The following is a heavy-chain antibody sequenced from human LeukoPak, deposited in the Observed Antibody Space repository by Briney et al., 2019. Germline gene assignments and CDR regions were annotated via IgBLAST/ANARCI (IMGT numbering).Heavy chain of an antibody. D-gene: IGHD3-16*02. V-gene: IGHV3-23*01. Sequence: PGGSLRLSCAASGFTFSSYGMSWVRQAPGKGLEWVSAISGSGGSTYYADSVKGRFTISRDNSKNTLYLQMNSLRAEDTAVYYCAKERMITFGGVIAIFDYWGQGTLVTVSS. CDR1: GFTFSSYG. CDR3: AKERMITFGGVIAIFDY. J-gene: IGHJ4*02. CDR2: ISGSGGST.